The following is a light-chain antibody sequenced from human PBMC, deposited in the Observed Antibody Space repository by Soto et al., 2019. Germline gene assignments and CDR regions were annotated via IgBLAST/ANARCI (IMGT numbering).Light chain of an antibody. CDR1: QSISVW. V-gene: IGKV1-5*01. Sequence: DIEVTQYPSTLSAGVGDRVTLGCRASQSISVWLAWYQQKPGKAPDLLVSDASPLATGVPSRFSGSGSGTKFTLSISSPQTDASATYMVQEYKTCAFGPGTKVDIK. CDR3: QEYKTCA. CDR2: DAS. J-gene: IGKJ2*01.